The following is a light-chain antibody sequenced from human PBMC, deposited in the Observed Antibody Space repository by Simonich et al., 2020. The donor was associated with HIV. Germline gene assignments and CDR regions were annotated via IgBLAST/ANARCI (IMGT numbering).Light chain of an antibody. CDR2: AAS. Sequence: DIQMTQSPSTLSASVGDRVTITCRASQGISSYLAWYQQKPGKAPKLLIYAASTLQSGVPSRFSGSGSGTEFTLTVSSLQPEDFATYYCQQYNSYSPWTFGQGTKVEIK. J-gene: IGKJ1*01. CDR3: QQYNSYSPWT. V-gene: IGKV1-9*01. CDR1: QGISSY.